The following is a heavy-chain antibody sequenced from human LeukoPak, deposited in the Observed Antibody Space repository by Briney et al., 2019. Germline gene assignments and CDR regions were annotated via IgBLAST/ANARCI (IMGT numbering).Heavy chain of an antibody. Sequence: ASVKVSCKASGGTFSSYAISWVRQAPGQGLEWMGGIIPIFGTANYAQKFQGRVTITTDESTSTAYMELSSLRSEDTAVYHCARGLRWLQLDYWGQGTLVTVSS. CDR2: IIPIFGTA. J-gene: IGHJ4*02. CDR3: ARGLRWLQLDY. CDR1: GGTFSSYA. D-gene: IGHD5-24*01. V-gene: IGHV1-69*05.